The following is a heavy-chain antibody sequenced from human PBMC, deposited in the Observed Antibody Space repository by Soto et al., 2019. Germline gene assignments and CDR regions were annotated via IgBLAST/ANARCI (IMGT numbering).Heavy chain of an antibody. CDR1: GYTFTSYG. Sequence: QVQLVQSGAEVKKPGASVKVSCKASGYTFTSYGISWVRQAPGQGLEWMGWINPYNGNTNYAQKLQGRVTMTTDTSPNTTYMELRNLGSDGTAVYFCARDWFGIDYWGQGTLVTVSS. V-gene: IGHV1-18*01. J-gene: IGHJ4*02. CDR3: ARDWFGIDY. D-gene: IGHD3-16*01. CDR2: INPYNGNT.